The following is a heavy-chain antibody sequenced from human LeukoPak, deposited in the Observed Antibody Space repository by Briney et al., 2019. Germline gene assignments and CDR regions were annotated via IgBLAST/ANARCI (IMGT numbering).Heavy chain of an antibody. Sequence: SETLSLTCAVYGGFFSGYYWSWIRQPPGKGLEWIGEINHSGSTNYNPSLKSRVTISVDTSKNQFSLKLSSVTAADTAVYYCARERPGSRVLDYWGQGTVVTVSS. CDR1: GGFFSGYY. V-gene: IGHV4-34*01. CDR2: INHSGST. J-gene: IGHJ4*02. CDR3: ARERPGSRVLDY. D-gene: IGHD3-10*01.